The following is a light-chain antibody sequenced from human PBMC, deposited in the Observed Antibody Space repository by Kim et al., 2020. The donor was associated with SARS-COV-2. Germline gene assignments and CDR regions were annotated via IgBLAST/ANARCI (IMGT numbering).Light chain of an antibody. Sequence: QSALTQPASVSGSPGQWITISCTGTSSDIGDYNYVSWYQQLPGKAPKVIIYDVTKRPSGVSNRFSGSKSGNTASLTISGLQSEDEADYFCRSYSASRILVVFGAGTQLTVL. CDR1: SSDIGDYNY. V-gene: IGLV2-14*03. J-gene: IGLJ2*01. CDR2: DVT. CDR3: RSYSASRILVV.